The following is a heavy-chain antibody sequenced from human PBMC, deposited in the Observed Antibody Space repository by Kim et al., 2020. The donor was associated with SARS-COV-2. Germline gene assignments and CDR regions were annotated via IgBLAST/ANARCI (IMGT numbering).Heavy chain of an antibody. CDR2: YT. CDR3: AREQSGFSFDY. Sequence: YTDYAVSVKSRVMVNPDTSKNQFSLQLNSVTPEDTAVYYCAREQSGFSFDYWGQGTLVTGPS. J-gene: IGHJ4*02. D-gene: IGHD5-12*01. V-gene: IGHV6-1*01.